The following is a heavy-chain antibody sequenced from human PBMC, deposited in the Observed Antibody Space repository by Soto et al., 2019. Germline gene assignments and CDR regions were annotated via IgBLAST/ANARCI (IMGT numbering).Heavy chain of an antibody. Sequence: SEALSLPCTVTGASNRSRRYYWGWIRDPPGKGLEWIGSIYYSGSTYNNPSLRSRVSMSIDTSKDQFSLKLKSVTAADTALYFCARQRTSVVTQAYFDVWGPGSLVTVSS. CDR3: ARQRTSVVTQAYFDV. D-gene: IGHD2-21*02. CDR1: GASNRSRRYY. J-gene: IGHJ4*02. CDR2: IYYSGST. V-gene: IGHV4-39*01.